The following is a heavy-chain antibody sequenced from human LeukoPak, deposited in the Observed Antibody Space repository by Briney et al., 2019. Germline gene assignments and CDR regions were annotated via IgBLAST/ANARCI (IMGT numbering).Heavy chain of an antibody. CDR2: ISSSSSYI. J-gene: IGHJ6*04. D-gene: IGHD2-2*01. CDR3: AREWWLSDIVVVPAAMLDYYYGMDV. Sequence: GGSLRLSCAASGFTFSSYSMNWVRQAPGKGLEWVSSISSSSSYIYYADSVKGRFTISRDNAKNSLYLQMSSLRAEDTAVYYCAREWWLSDIVVVPAAMLDYYYGMDVWGKGTTVTVSS. CDR1: GFTFSSYS. V-gene: IGHV3-21*01.